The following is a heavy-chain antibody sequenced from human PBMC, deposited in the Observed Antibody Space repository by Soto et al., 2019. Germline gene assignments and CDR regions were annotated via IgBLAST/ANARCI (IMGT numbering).Heavy chain of an antibody. CDR2: IIPIFGTA. Sequence: QVQLVQSGAEVKKPGSSVKVSCKASGGTFSSYAISWVRQAPGQGLEWMGGIIPIFGTANYAQKFQGRVTITADESTSTAYMELSSLRSEDTPVYYCARVRSPGAVVINPNHYYYYGMDVWGQGTTVTVSS. CDR3: ARVRSPGAVVINPNHYYYYGMDV. D-gene: IGHD3-22*01. V-gene: IGHV1-69*01. J-gene: IGHJ6*02. CDR1: GGTFSSYA.